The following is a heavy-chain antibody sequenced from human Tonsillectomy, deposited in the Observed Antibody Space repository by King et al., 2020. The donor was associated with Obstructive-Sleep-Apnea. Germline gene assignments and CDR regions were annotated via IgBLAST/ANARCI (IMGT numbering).Heavy chain of an antibody. D-gene: IGHD2-2*01. CDR1: GGSISSYY. J-gene: IGHJ5*02. V-gene: IGHV4-59*01. CDR3: ARGGGIVVVPAATNWFDP. CDR2: IYYSGSS. Sequence: QLQESGPGLVKPSETLSLTCTVSGGSISSYYWSWIRQPPGKGLEWIGHIYYSGSSNYNPSLKSRVTITVDTSKNQFSLKLRSATAADTAVYYFARGGGIVVVPAATNWFDPWGQGTLVTVSS.